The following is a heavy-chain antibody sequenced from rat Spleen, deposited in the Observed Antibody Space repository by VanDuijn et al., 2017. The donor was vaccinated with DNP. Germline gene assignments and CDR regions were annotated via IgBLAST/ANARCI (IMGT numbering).Heavy chain of an antibody. CDR3: ARHGRRVFDY. Sequence: EVQLVESGGGLVQPGNSLKLSCVASGFTFNNYWMTWIRQVPGKGLEWVASISPSGGSTYYRDSVKGRFTISRDNAKSTLYLQMDSLRSEDMATYFCARHGRRVFDYWGQGVMVTVSS. J-gene: IGHJ2*01. D-gene: IGHD1-11*01. V-gene: IGHV5-31*01. CDR1: GFTFNNYW. CDR2: ISPSGGST.